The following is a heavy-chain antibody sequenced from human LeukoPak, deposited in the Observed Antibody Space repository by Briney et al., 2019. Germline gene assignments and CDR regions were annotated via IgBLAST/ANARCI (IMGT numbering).Heavy chain of an antibody. CDR2: ISYDGSNK. V-gene: IGHV3-30-3*01. J-gene: IGHJ4*02. CDR1: GLTFSSYA. CDR3: ARDVVGATSNYFDY. Sequence: GGSLRLSCAASGLTFSSYAMHWVRQAPGKGLEWVAVISYDGSNKYYADSVKGRFTISRDNSKNTLYLQMNSLRAEDTAVYYCARDVVGATSNYFDYWGQGTLVTVSS. D-gene: IGHD1-26*01.